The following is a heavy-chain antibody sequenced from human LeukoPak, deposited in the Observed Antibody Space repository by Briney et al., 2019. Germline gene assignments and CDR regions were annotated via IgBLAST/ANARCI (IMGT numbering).Heavy chain of an antibody. V-gene: IGHV4-61*02. J-gene: IGHJ2*01. D-gene: IGHD3-9*01. Sequence: SETLSLTCTVSGDPISTINYYWSWIRQPAGKGLEWIGRIYTSGSTNYNPSLKSRVTISVDTSKNQFSLKMSSVTAADTAVYYCARHPPTIFGHFDLWGRGTLATVSS. CDR2: IYTSGST. CDR1: GDPISTINYY. CDR3: ARHPPTIFGHFDL.